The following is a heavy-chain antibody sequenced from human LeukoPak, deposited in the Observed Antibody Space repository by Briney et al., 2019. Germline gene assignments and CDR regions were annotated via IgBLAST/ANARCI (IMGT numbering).Heavy chain of an antibody. J-gene: IGHJ6*03. CDR1: GYTFTIYG. D-gene: IGHD3-10*01. CDR2: IVAYNGNT. Sequence: ASVKVSCKASGYTFTIYGISWVRQAPAPGHELKGWIVAYNGNTNYAQKLQGRVTMTTDTSTSTAYMELRSLRADDTAVYYCARDALWFGESSYMDVWGKGTTVTVSS. CDR3: ARDALWFGESSYMDV. V-gene: IGHV1-18*01.